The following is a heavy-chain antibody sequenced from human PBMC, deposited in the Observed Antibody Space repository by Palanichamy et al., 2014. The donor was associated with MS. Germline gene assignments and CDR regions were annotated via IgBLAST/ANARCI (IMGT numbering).Heavy chain of an antibody. CDR1: GSTFSSYW. CDR2: INSDGSRT. CDR3: ARIRYGEWGYAQDC. J-gene: IGHJ4*02. V-gene: IGHV3-74*01. Sequence: EVQLVESGGVLVQPGGSLRLSCAASGSTFSSYWMHWVRQVPGKGLVWVSRINSDGSRTNYADSVKGRFTVSRDNAENTLYLQMNSLRAEDTAVYYCARIRYGEWGYAQDCWGQGTLVTVSS. D-gene: IGHD1-26*01.